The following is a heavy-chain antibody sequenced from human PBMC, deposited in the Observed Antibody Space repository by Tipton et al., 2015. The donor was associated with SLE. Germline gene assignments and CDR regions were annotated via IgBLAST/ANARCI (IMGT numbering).Heavy chain of an antibody. J-gene: IGHJ4*02. Sequence: LRLSCAVYGGSFSGYHWTWIRQPPGQGLEWIGEIADTGSPNYNPSLKSRVTISLDTSKSQFSLILNSLTAADTAVYYCARGPFQRWPPGACWGQGTLVTVSS. V-gene: IGHV4-34*01. D-gene: IGHD6-19*01. CDR1: GGSFSGYH. CDR2: IADTGSP. CDR3: ARGPFQRWPPGAC.